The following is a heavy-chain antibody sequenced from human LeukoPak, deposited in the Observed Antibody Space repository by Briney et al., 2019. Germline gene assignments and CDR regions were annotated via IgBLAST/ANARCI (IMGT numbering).Heavy chain of an antibody. Sequence: PSETLSLTCAVSGYSISSGYYWGWIRQPPGRGRGWSGSIYHSGSTYYNPSLKSRVTISVDTSKNQFSLKLSSVTAADTAVYYCARHLPILNWFDPWGQGTLVTVSS. V-gene: IGHV4-38-2*01. CDR1: GYSISSGYY. CDR2: IYHSGST. J-gene: IGHJ5*02. CDR3: ARHLPILNWFDP.